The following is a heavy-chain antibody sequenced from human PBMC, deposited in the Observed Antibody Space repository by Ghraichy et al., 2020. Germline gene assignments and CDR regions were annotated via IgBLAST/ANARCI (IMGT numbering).Heavy chain of an antibody. CDR2: INHSGST. D-gene: IGHD3-10*01. J-gene: IGHJ5*02. CDR1: GGSFSGYY. Sequence: SETLSLTCAVYGGSFSGYYWSWIRQPPGKGLEWIGEINHSGSTNYNPSLKSRVTISVDTSKNQFSLKLSSVTAADTAVYYCARLRRVTMVRGVSSRFDPWGQGTLVTVSS. CDR3: ARLRRVTMVRGVSSRFDP. V-gene: IGHV4-34*01.